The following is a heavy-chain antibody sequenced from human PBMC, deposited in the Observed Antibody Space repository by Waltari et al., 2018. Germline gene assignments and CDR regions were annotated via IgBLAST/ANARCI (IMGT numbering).Heavy chain of an antibody. D-gene: IGHD6-19*01. J-gene: IGHJ4*02. CDR2: IKQDGSGK. CDR3: ARDLYSTGSHDY. CDR1: GFTLSNYW. V-gene: IGHV3-7*01. Sequence: EVQLVESGGGLVQPGGSLRLSCAASGFTLSNYWMTWVRQAPGKGLGWVANIKQDGSGKYYVDSVKGRFTISRDNAKNSLYLQMNSLTAEDTAVYSCARDLYSTGSHDYWGQGTLVTVSS.